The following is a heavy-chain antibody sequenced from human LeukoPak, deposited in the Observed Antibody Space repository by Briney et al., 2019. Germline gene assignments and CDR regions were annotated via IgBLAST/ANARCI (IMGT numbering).Heavy chain of an antibody. CDR3: ARDRGVYFVSGSYPNPFDY. D-gene: IGHD3-10*01. CDR1: GYTFTSYG. Sequence: ASVKVSCKASGYTFTSYGISWVRQAPGQGLEWMGWISAYNGNTNYAQKLQGRVTMTTDTSTSTAYMELRSLRSDDTAVYYCARDRGVYFVSGSYPNPFDYGGRGTLVTVSS. CDR2: ISAYNGNT. J-gene: IGHJ4*02. V-gene: IGHV1-18*01.